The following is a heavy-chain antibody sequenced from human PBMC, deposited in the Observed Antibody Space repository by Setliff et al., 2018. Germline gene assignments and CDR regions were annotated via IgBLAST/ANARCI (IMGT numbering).Heavy chain of an antibody. CDR1: GGSFDSGTHY. D-gene: IGHD3-9*01. CDR2: IQGTGNT. Sequence: SETLSLTCTVTGGSFDSGTHYWSWIRQPAGKVPEWIGLIQGTGNTNYNPSLQSRATISIDTSKNQISLKITSVTAADTALYSCAGTPARGTTWLTPFDYWGQGIQVTVSS. J-gene: IGHJ4*02. V-gene: IGHV4-61*10. CDR3: AGTPARGTTWLTPFDY.